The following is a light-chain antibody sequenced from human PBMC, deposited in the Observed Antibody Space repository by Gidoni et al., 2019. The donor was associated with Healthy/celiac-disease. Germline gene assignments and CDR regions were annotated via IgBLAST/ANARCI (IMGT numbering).Light chain of an antibody. V-gene: IGLV2-14*03. CDR1: SSDVGGYNF. Sequence: QSALTQPASVSGSPGQSITISCTGTSSDVGGYNFVPWYQQHPGKAPKLMIYDVSNRPSGVSNRFSGSKSGNSASLTISGLQAEDEADYYCSSYTSSNTGVFGGGTKLTVL. CDR2: DVS. J-gene: IGLJ3*02. CDR3: SSYTSSNTGV.